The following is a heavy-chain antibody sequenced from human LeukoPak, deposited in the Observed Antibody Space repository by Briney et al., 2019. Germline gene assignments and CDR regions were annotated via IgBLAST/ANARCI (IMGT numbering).Heavy chain of an antibody. V-gene: IGHV3-30*04. CDR1: GFTFSTYA. D-gene: IGHD3-22*01. CDR2: ISYDGTNK. Sequence: GGSLRLSCAASGFTFSTYAMHWVRQAPGKGLEWVAVISYDGTNKYYADSVKGRFTISRDNSKNTLYLQMNSLRAEDTAVYYCALIRDYDSTVKDYWGQGTLVTVSS. CDR3: ALIRDYDSTVKDY. J-gene: IGHJ4*02.